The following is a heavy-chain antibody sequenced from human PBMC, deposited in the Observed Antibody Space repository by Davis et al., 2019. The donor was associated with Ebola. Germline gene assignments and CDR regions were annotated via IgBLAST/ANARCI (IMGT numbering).Heavy chain of an antibody. D-gene: IGHD3-3*01. Sequence: GESLKISCAASGFTFSGYAIYWVRQAPGKGLEWVGVISYDGRTTDNAASVKGRCIISRDNSKNMVFLQMNSLRPDDTAMYYCTRDRFHRVARHFDLWGRGTLVTVSS. V-gene: IGHV3-30*04. CDR3: TRDRFHRVARHFDL. CDR1: GFTFSGYA. J-gene: IGHJ2*01. CDR2: ISYDGRTT.